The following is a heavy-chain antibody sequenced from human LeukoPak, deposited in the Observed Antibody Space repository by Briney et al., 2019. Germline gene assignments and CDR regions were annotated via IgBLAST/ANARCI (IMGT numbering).Heavy chain of an antibody. D-gene: IGHD3-16*01. CDR3: AREGGGSYMDV. CDR1: GGSISSSSYY. J-gene: IGHJ6*03. Sequence: PSETLSLTCTVSGGSISSSSYYWGWIRQPPGKGLEWIGRIYTSGSTNYNPSLKSRVTMSVDTSKNQFSLKLSSVTAADTAVYYCAREGGGSYMDVWGKGTTVTISS. CDR2: IYTSGST. V-gene: IGHV4-39*07.